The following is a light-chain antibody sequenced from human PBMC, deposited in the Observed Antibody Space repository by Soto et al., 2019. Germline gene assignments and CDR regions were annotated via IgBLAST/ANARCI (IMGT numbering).Light chain of an antibody. J-gene: IGLJ1*01. CDR1: SSDVGYYDY. CDR3: SSYRSSSTPYV. CDR2: EVT. Sequence: SALAQPPSASGFPGQSVTISCTGTSSDVGYYDYVSWYQQHPGKAPKLVIYEVTKRPSGVPDRVSASKSGNTASLTVSGLRAEDEADYYCSSYRSSSTPYVFGTGTKVTVL. V-gene: IGLV2-8*01.